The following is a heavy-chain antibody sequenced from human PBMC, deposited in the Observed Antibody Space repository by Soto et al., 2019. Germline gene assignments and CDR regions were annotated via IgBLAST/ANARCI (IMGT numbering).Heavy chain of an antibody. D-gene: IGHD2-8*01. V-gene: IGHV5-51*01. J-gene: IGHJ6*02. CDR2: VYHGDSDT. Sequence: GESLKISCTGSGFTFTTYYIAWVRLMPGRGLEWMGIVYHGDSDTRYNSSYEGHANTSAGKSIITAYLQWKSLKPSDNTIYYGARHLREWHDQYYWFFRMDVWGQGTTVTVSS. CDR1: GFTFTTYY. CDR3: ARHLREWHDQYYWFFRMDV.